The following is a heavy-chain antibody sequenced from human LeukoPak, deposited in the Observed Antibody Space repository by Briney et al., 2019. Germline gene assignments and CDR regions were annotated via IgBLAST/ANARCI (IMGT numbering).Heavy chain of an antibody. D-gene: IGHD1-26*01. CDR1: GFTFSSYA. J-gene: IGHJ4*02. Sequence: PGGSLRLSCAASGFTFSSYAMSWVRQAPGKGLEWVSAISGSGGSTYYADSVKGRFTISRDNSKNTLCLQMNSLRAEDTAVYYCAKDQSLVGGSYGGYFDYWGQGTLVTVSS. CDR2: ISGSGGST. CDR3: AKDQSLVGGSYGGYFDY. V-gene: IGHV3-23*01.